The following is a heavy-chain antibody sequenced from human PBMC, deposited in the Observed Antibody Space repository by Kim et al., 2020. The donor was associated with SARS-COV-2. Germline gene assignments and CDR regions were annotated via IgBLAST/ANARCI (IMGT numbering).Heavy chain of an antibody. Sequence: GESLKISCKGSGYSFTSYWISWVRQMPGKGLEWMGRIDPSDSYTNYSPSFQGHVTISADKSISTAYLQWSSLKASDTAMYYCARHGNYYDSSGYYYGWFDPWGQGTLVTVSS. CDR1: GYSFTSYW. D-gene: IGHD3-22*01. CDR3: ARHGNYYDSSGYYYGWFDP. J-gene: IGHJ5*02. CDR2: IDPSDSYT. V-gene: IGHV5-10-1*01.